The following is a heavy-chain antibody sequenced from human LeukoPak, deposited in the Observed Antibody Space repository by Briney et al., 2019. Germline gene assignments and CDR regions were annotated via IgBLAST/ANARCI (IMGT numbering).Heavy chain of an antibody. Sequence: PGGSLRLSCAASGFTFSDYYMSWIRQAPGKGLEWVSYISSSGSTIYYADSVKGRFTISRDNAKNSLYLQMNSLRAEDTAVYYCARVYRKQQLATGGFGYWGQGTLVTVSS. CDR2: ISSSGSTI. J-gene: IGHJ4*02. D-gene: IGHD6-13*01. CDR3: ARVYRKQQLATGGFGY. V-gene: IGHV3-11*01. CDR1: GFTFSDYY.